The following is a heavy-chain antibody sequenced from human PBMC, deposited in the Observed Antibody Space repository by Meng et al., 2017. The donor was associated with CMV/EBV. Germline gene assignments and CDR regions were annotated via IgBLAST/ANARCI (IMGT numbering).Heavy chain of an antibody. V-gene: IGHV4-30-4*08. D-gene: IGHD2-21*02. CDR3: AREGDNPFDY. CDR2: IYYSGST. CDR1: GGSISRGYYY. J-gene: IGHJ4*02. Sequence: QGYLPQSGPRLVKPSQTLSLTCTVSGGSISRGYYYWSWIRQPPGKGLEWIGYIYYSGSTYYNPSLKSRVTISVDTSKNQFSLKLSSVTAADTAVYYCAREGDNPFDYWGQGTLVTVSS.